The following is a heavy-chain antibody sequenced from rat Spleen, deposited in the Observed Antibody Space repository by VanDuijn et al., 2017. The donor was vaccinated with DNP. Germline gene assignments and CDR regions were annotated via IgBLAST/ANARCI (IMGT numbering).Heavy chain of an antibody. CDR3: ATNNYFDY. J-gene: IGHJ2*01. CDR2: ILYDGSST. Sequence: EVQLVESGGGLVQPGRSLKVSCEVSGFTFRDYNMAWVRQAPKKGLEWVTTILYDGSSTYYRDSVKGRFTVSRDNAKSSLYLQMDSLRSEDTATYYCATNNYFDYWGQGVMVTVSS. V-gene: IGHV5S10*01. CDR1: GFTFRDYN.